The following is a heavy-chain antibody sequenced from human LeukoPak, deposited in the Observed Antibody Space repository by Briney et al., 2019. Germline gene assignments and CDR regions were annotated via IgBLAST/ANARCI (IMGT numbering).Heavy chain of an antibody. D-gene: IGHD4-11*01. CDR2: ISGGGDRT. CDR3: AKGGRGQYYGIDV. Sequence: GGSLRLSCAASAFTFSSFAMTWVRLAPGKGLEWVSAISGGGDRTYYADSVKGRFTISRDNSKNTLYLQMNSLRGEDTAVYFCAKGGRGQYYGIDVWGQGTTVSVSS. V-gene: IGHV3-23*01. CDR1: AFTFSSFA. J-gene: IGHJ6*02.